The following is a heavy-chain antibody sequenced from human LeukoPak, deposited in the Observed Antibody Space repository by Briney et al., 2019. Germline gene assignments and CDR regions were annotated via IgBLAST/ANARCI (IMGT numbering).Heavy chain of an antibody. CDR2: MYGNGET. V-gene: IGHV3-NL1*01. J-gene: IGHJ4*02. CDR3: VSVYNNGWYVDY. Sequence: GGSLRLFCAASGFTFSSYGMHWVRQAPGKGLEWVSVMYGNGETVYGDSVKGRFTISRDNSRNTVYLEMNRLRVEDTAVYHCVSVYNNGWYVDYWGQGTLVTVSS. CDR1: GFTFSSYG. D-gene: IGHD6-19*01.